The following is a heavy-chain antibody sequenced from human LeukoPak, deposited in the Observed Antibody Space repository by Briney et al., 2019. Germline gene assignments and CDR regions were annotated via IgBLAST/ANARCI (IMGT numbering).Heavy chain of an antibody. Sequence: GGSLRLSCAASGFTFSSYGMHWVRQAPGKGLEWVAFIRYDGSNKYYADSVKGRFTISRDNSKNTLYLQMNSLRAEDTALYYCAREVVPAASNWFDPWGQGTLVTVSS. D-gene: IGHD2-2*01. CDR2: IRYDGSNK. CDR3: AREVVPAASNWFDP. CDR1: GFTFSSYG. J-gene: IGHJ5*02. V-gene: IGHV3-30*02.